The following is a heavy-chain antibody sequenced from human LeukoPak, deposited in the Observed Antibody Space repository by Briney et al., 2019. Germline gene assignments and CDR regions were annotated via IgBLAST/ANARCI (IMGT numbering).Heavy chain of an antibody. V-gene: IGHV4-34*01. CDR2: INHSGST. Sequence: PSETLSLTCAVYGGSFSGYYWSWIRQPPGKGPEWIGEINHSGSTNYNPSLKSRVTISVDTSKNQFSLKLSSVTAADTAVYYCARGKGLRYFDWFRYWGQGTLVTVSS. J-gene: IGHJ4*02. CDR3: ARGKGLRYFDWFRY. D-gene: IGHD3-9*01. CDR1: GGSFSGYY.